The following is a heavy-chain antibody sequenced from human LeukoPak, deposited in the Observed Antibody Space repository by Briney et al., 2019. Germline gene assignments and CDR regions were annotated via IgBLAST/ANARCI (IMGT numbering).Heavy chain of an antibody. Sequence: GGSLRLSCAASGFTFSRYSMNWVRQAPGKGLEWVSYISSDSSTIFYANSVKGRFTISRDNSKNTLYLQMNSLRAEDTAVYYCARSTSAWGQGTLVTVSS. CDR2: ISSDSSTI. J-gene: IGHJ5*02. CDR1: GFTFSRYS. CDR3: ARSTSA. V-gene: IGHV3-48*01.